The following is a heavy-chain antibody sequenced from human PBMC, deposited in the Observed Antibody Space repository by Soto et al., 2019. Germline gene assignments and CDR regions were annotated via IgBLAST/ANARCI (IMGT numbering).Heavy chain of an antibody. V-gene: IGHV3-11*01. D-gene: IGHD2-2*01. CDR2: ISSSGSTI. J-gene: IGHJ6*02. CDR1: GFTFSDYY. Sequence: SGGSLRLSCAASGFTFSDYYMSWIRQAPGKGLEWVSYISSSGSTIYYADSVKGRFTISRDNAKNSLYLQMNSLRAEDTAVYYCARSDCISTSCYLDYGMDVWGQGTTVTVSS. CDR3: ARSDCISTSCYLDYGMDV.